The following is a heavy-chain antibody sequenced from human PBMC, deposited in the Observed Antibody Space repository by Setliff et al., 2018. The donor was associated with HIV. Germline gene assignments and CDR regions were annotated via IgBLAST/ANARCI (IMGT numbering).Heavy chain of an antibody. V-gene: IGHV5-51*01. Sequence: ESLKTSCKASGYSFTGYWVGWVRQMPGKGLEWMGIIYPADSDTRYWPSFEGQVTISADKSISTAYLQWSSLKASDTAMYYCARARNYDWGMDVWGKGTTVTVSS. CDR2: IYPADSDT. D-gene: IGHD3-16*01. J-gene: IGHJ6*04. CDR3: ARARNYDWGMDV. CDR1: GYSFTGYW.